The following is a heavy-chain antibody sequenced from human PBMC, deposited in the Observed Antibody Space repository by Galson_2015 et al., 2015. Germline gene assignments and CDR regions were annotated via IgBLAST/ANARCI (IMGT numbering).Heavy chain of an antibody. V-gene: IGHV4-61*02. CDR1: GGSISSGSYY. J-gene: IGHJ3*02. Sequence: TLSLTCTVSGGSISSGSYYWSWIRQPAGKGLEWIGRIYTSGSTNYNPSLKSRVTISVDTSKNQFSLKLSSVTAADTAVYYCAREPLYFLGRLRGYDYGGNGFDAFDIWGQGTMVTVSS. CDR3: AREPLYFLGRLRGYDYGGNGFDAFDI. CDR2: IYTSGST. D-gene: IGHD4-23*01.